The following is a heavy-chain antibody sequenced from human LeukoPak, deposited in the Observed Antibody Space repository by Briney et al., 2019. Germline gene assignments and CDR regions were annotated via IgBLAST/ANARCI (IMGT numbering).Heavy chain of an antibody. J-gene: IGHJ4*02. D-gene: IGHD2-15*01. Sequence: PGGSLRLSCAASGFTFSTYWMSWVRQARGKGLEWVANINQDGGEKYYVDSVKGRFTISRDNAKNSLYLQMNSLRAEDTAVYYCARGDKFSGDYWGQGTLVTVSS. V-gene: IGHV3-7*04. CDR2: INQDGGEK. CDR1: GFTFSTYW. CDR3: ARGDKFSGDY.